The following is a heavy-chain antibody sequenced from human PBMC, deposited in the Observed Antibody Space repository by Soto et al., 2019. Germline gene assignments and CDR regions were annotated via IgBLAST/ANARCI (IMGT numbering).Heavy chain of an antibody. J-gene: IGHJ5*02. D-gene: IGHD2-2*01. CDR2: IIPIFGTA. V-gene: IGHV1-69*06. Sequence: SVKGSCKGSGGTFSSYAISWFRQAPGQGLEWMGGIIPIFGTANYAQKFQGRVTITADKSTSTAYMELSSLRSEDTAVYYCARDVVVVPAADPSLNWFDPWGQGTLVTV. CDR3: ARDVVVVPAADPSLNWFDP. CDR1: GGTFSSYA.